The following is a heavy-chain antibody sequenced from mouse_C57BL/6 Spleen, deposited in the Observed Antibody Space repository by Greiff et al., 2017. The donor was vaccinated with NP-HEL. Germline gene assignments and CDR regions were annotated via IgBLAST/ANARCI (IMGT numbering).Heavy chain of an antibody. CDR1: GYSFTGYY. V-gene: IGHV1-42*01. CDR2: INPSTGGT. J-gene: IGHJ2*01. CDR3: ARYYYGSSYGY. D-gene: IGHD1-1*01. Sequence: VQLKESGPELVKPGASVNISCKASGYSFTGYYMNWVKQSPEKSLEWIGEINPSTGGTTYNQKFKAKATLTVDKSSSTAYMQLKSLTSEDSAVYYCARYYYGSSYGYWGQGTTLTVSS.